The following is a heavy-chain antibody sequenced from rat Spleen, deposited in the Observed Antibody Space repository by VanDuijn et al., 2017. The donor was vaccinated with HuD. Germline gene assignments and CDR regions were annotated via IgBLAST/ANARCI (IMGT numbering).Heavy chain of an antibody. Sequence: EVQLVESDGGLVQPGRSLKLSCAASGFTFSDFYMAWVRQAPTKGLEWVATISYDGSSTNYRDSVKGRFTISRDNAKSTLYLQMDSLRSEDTATYYCARHRYYYDGSYYPFDYWGQGVMVTVSA. CDR3: ARHRYYYDGSYYPFDY. J-gene: IGHJ2*01. D-gene: IGHD1-12*02. V-gene: IGHV5-29*01. CDR1: GFTFSDFY. CDR2: ISYDGSST.